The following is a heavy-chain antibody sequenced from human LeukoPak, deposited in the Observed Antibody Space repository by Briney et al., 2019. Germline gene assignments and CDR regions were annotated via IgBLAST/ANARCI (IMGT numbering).Heavy chain of an antibody. J-gene: IGHJ6*03. CDR2: TYIGGST. Sequence: SDTLSLACTVSGGPISNYHWNWIRQPAGKGLEWIGHTYIGGSTTYNPSLKSRVTMSVETSKNQFSLRLSSVTGADTAMYYCARGFCNSNSCPDFYNQHMDVWGKGTTVTVSS. V-gene: IGHV4-4*07. CDR1: GGPISNYH. D-gene: IGHD2-2*01. CDR3: ARGFCNSNSCPDFYNQHMDV.